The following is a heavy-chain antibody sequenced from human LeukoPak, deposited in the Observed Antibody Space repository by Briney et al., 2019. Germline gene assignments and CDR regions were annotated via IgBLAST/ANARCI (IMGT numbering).Heavy chain of an antibody. CDR1: RGSISSSNYY. Sequence: KSSETLSLTCTVSRGSISSSNYYWGWIRQPPGKGLEWIGSIYYSGSTYYNPSLKSRLTISVDTSKNQFSLKLSSVTAADTAVYYCARGQYYGSGPYYYYYMDVWGKGTTVTISS. J-gene: IGHJ6*03. V-gene: IGHV4-39*07. CDR3: ARGQYYGSGPYYYYYMDV. D-gene: IGHD3-10*01. CDR2: IYYSGST.